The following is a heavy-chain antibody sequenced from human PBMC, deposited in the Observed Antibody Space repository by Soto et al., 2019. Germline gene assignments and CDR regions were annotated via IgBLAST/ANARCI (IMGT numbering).Heavy chain of an antibody. CDR3: ARGWRFDP. CDR1: GGSFSGYQ. CDR2: INHSGTT. Sequence: PSETLSLTCGVYGGSFSGYQWNWIRQSPGQGLEWIGEINHSGTTKYNPSLESRINLSVDASKKQFSLKMFSVTAADTAIYYCARGWRFDPCGQGTQVTVSS. D-gene: IGHD1-1*01. V-gene: IGHV4-34*01. J-gene: IGHJ5*02.